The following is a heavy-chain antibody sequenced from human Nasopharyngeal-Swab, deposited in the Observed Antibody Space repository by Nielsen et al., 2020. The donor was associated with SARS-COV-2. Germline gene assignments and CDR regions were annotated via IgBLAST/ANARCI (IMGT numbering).Heavy chain of an antibody. J-gene: IGHJ5*02. D-gene: IGHD3-10*01. CDR1: GFTYRSEG. Sequence: GGTLRLSCAASGFTYRSEGINRVRQAPGQGQEWVSFISSRSTYIYYADSVKGRFTISRDNAKNSLYLQMNSLRAEDTAIYYCAREIRGSGSYQHWFDPWGQGTLVTVSS. CDR3: AREIRGSGSYQHWFDP. V-gene: IGHV3-21*01. CDR2: ISSRSTYI.